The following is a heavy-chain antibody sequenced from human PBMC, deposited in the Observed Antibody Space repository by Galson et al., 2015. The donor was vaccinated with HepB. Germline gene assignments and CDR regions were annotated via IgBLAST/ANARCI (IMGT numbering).Heavy chain of an antibody. J-gene: IGHJ4*02. D-gene: IGHD5-24*01. CDR3: ARYPPSWRWLQLLDSAYFDY. CDR1: GFTFSSYG. Sequence: SLRLSCAASGFTFSSYGMHWVRQAPGKGLEWVAVIWYDGSNKYYADSVKGRFTISRDNAKNSLYLQMNSLRAEDTAVYYCARYPPSWRWLQLLDSAYFDYWGQGTLVTVSS. CDR2: IWYDGSNK. V-gene: IGHV3-33*01.